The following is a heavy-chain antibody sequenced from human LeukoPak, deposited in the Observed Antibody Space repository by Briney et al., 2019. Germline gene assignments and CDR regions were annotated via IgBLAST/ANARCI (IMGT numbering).Heavy chain of an antibody. CDR3: ARPYPYSSASDDAFDI. J-gene: IGHJ3*02. V-gene: IGHV3-53*04. CDR2: IYSGGST. Sequence: TGGSLRLSCAASGFTVSSNYMIWVRQAPGKGLEWVSVIYSGGSTYYADSVKGRFTISRHNSKNTLYLQMNSLRVEDTAVYYCARPYPYSSASDDAFDIWGQGTMVTVSS. CDR1: GFTVSSNY. D-gene: IGHD6-6*01.